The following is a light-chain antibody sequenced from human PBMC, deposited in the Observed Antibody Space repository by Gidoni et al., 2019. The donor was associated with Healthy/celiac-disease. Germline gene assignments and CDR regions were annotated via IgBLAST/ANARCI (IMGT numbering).Light chain of an antibody. CDR3: QQYYTTPWT. CDR2: WAS. J-gene: IGKJ1*01. CDR1: QSVLYSSNIKNF. Sequence: IVMTQSPDSLAVSLGERATINCKSSQSVLYSSNIKNFLAWYQQKPGQPPKLLIYWASTRESGVPDRFSGSGSGTDFTLTISSLQAEDVAVYYCQQYYTTPWTFGQGTKVEIK. V-gene: IGKV4-1*01.